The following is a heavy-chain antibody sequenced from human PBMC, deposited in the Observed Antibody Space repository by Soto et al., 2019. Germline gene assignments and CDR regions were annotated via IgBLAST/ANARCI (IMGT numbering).Heavy chain of an antibody. J-gene: IGHJ6*02. V-gene: IGHV4-59*01. Sequence: PSETLSLTCTVSGGSISSYYWSWIRQPPGKGLEWIGYIYYSGSTNYNPSLKSRVTISVDTSKNQFSLKLSSVTAADTAVYYCAREPYRGMDVWGQGTTVTVSS. CDR2: IYYSGST. CDR3: AREPYRGMDV. D-gene: IGHD3-16*02. CDR1: GGSISSYY.